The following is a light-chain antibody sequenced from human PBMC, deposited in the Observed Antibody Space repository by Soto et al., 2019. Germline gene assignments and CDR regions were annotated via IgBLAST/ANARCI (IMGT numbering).Light chain of an antibody. CDR3: QQYNRWRT. Sequence: EIVMTQSPATLSVSPGERATLSCRASQSVSSNLAWYQQNPGPAPRLLIYGASTRATGIPDRFSGSGSGTEFTLTINSLQSEDFAVYYCQQYNRWRTFGQGTKVDIK. CDR1: QSVSSN. J-gene: IGKJ1*01. V-gene: IGKV3-15*01. CDR2: GAS.